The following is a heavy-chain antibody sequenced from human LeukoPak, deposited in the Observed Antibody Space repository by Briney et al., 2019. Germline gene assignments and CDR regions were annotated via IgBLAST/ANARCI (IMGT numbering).Heavy chain of an antibody. CDR1: GFTFNNYG. V-gene: IGHV3-30*02. J-gene: IGHJ4*02. CDR3: AKDSGIAVAGIHPGGAFDY. CDR2: IRYDGSDK. Sequence: GGSLRLSCAASGFTFNNYGMQWVRQAPGKGLEWVAFIRYDGSDKYYTDSVKGRFTISRDNSKNTLYLQMNSLRVEDTAVYYCAKDSGIAVAGIHPGGAFDYWGQGTLVTVSS. D-gene: IGHD6-19*01.